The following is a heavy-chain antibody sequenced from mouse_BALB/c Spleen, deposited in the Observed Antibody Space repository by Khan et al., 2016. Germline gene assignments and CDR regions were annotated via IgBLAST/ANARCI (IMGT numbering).Heavy chain of an antibody. CDR2: ILPGNGRT. Sequence: QVQLKQSGAELMKPGASVKISCKATGYTFSNYWIEWVKQRPGHGLEWIGEILPGNGRTNDNEKFKDKATFTADTSSNTAYMQLTSLTSEDSAVYYCSRGWYALDYWGQGTSVIVSS. J-gene: IGHJ4*01. CDR3: SRGWYALDY. V-gene: IGHV1-9*01. CDR1: GYTFSNYW. D-gene: IGHD1-1*02.